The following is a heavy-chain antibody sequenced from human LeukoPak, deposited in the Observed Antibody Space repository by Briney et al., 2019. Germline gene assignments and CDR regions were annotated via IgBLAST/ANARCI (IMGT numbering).Heavy chain of an antibody. CDR2: ISYDGSNK. V-gene: IGHV3-30*04. J-gene: IGHJ4*02. Sequence: GGSLRLSCAASGFTFSSYAMHWVRQAPGKGLEWVAVISYDGSNKYYADSVKGRFTISRDNSKNTLYLQMNSLRAEDTAVYYCVSLTRSGNFDYWGQGTLVTVSS. D-gene: IGHD2-15*01. CDR1: GFTFSSYA. CDR3: VSLTRSGNFDY.